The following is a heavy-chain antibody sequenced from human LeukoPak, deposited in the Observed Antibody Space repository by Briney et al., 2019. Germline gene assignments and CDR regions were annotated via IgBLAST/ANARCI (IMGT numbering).Heavy chain of an antibody. V-gene: IGHV4-30-2*01. CDR2: INHSGST. Sequence: SQTLSLTCAVSGGSITSGGYSWSWIRQPPGKGLEWIGEINHSGSTNYNPSLKSRVTISVDTSKNQFSLKLSSVTAADTAVYYCARDGDYGYFDYWGQGTLVTVSS. CDR1: GGSITSGGYS. CDR3: ARDGDYGYFDY. J-gene: IGHJ4*02. D-gene: IGHD4-17*01.